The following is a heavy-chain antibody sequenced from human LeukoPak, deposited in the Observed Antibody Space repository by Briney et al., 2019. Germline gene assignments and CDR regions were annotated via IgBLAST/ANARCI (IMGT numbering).Heavy chain of an antibody. D-gene: IGHD1-1*01. CDR2: INSGGSTV. J-gene: IGHJ6*03. CDR3: ARGLGRAYHYYCMDV. Sequence: GGSLRLSCAASGFTFSSYAMSWVRQAPGKGLEWVSYINSGGSTVYYADSVKGRFTISRDNAKNSLYLQMNSLRAEDTAVYYCARGLGRAYHYYCMDVWGKGTMVTVSS. CDR1: GFTFSSYA. V-gene: IGHV3-48*03.